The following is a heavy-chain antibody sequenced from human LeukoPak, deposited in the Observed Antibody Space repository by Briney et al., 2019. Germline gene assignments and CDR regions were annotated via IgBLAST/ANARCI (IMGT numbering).Heavy chain of an antibody. D-gene: IGHD3-10*01. Sequence: GASVKVSCKASGYTFTSYYMHWVRQAPGQGLEWMGIINPSGGSTGYAQKFQGRVTMTRDTSTSTVYMELSSLRSEDTAVYYCARDVDYNSGSYYGVAMDVWGQGTTVTVSS. CDR3: ARDVDYNSGSYYGVAMDV. CDR1: GYTFTSYY. V-gene: IGHV1-46*01. CDR2: INPSGGST. J-gene: IGHJ6*02.